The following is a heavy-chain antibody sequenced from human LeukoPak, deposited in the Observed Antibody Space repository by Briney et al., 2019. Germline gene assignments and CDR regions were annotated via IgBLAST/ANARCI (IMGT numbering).Heavy chain of an antibody. CDR1: GDSVSSYS. V-gene: IGHV4-59*02. CDR2: IYHSGST. Sequence: PSETLSLTCSVSGDSVSSYSWSWIRQPPGKGLEWIGYIYHSGSTYYNPSLKSRVTISVDTSKNQFSLKLSSVTAADTAVYYCARGWFGELFPKIDKARRTTQYYFDYWGQGTLVTVSS. J-gene: IGHJ4*02. D-gene: IGHD3-10*01. CDR3: ARGWFGELFPKIDKARRTTQYYFDY.